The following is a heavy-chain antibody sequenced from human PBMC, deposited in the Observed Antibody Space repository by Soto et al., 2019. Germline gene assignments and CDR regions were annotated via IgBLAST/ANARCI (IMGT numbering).Heavy chain of an antibody. CDR1: GFGFGSFG. CDR2: ISRDGPNT. Sequence: VASVGDVVQPGRSLRLSCAASGFGFGSFGMHWVRQAPGPGLELLAVISRDGPNTFYADSVRGRFTLSRDSSKRTMYLQMSALRDEDTALYYCARGNLSFDFDSWGRGNLVTVSS. J-gene: IGHJ4*02. V-gene: IGHV3-30*03. CDR3: ARGNLSFDFDS. D-gene: IGHD2-15*01.